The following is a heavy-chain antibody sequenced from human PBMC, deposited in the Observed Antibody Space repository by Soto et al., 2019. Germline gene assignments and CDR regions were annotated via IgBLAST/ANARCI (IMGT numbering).Heavy chain of an antibody. J-gene: IGHJ4*02. CDR1: GLSFSNAW. V-gene: IGHV3-15*01. CDR2: IRSKTDGGTI. D-gene: IGHD5-12*01. Sequence: GGSLRLSCAASGLSFSNAWMNWVRQAPGKGLEWVGQIRSKTDGGTIFYPAPVKDRFIISRDDSRNTLYLQMNSLKTEDTAVYYCTTAHPRGPDYWGQGTLVTVSS. CDR3: TTAHPRGPDY.